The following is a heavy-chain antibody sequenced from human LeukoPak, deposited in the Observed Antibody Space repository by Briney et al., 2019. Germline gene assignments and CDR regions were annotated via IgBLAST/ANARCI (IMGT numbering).Heavy chain of an antibody. CDR3: TKTGDGYNSVFALGLDP. CDR2: ISNSGSTI. J-gene: IGHJ5*02. V-gene: IGHV3-48*03. D-gene: IGHD5-24*01. Sequence: GGPLRLSCVASGFSINSYEMNWVRQAPGKGLEWVSYISNSGSTIYYADSVKGRFTISRDNANNSMYLQMSSLRAEDTAIYYCTKTGDGYNSVFALGLDPWGQGTLVTVSS. CDR1: GFSINSYE.